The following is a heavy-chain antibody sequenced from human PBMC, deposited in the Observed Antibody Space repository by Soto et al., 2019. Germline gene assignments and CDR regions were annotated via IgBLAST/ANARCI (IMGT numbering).Heavy chain of an antibody. CDR1: GYTFTSYG. J-gene: IGHJ5*02. D-gene: IGHD6-19*01. CDR2: ISAYNGNT. CDR3: ARDFVAVAEGWFDP. Sequence: ASLKVSCKASGYTFTSYGISWVRQAPGQGLEWMGWISAYNGNTNYAQKLQGRVTMTTDTSTSTAYMGLRSLRSDDTAVYYCARDFVAVAEGWFDPWGQGPLVTVSS. V-gene: IGHV1-18*01.